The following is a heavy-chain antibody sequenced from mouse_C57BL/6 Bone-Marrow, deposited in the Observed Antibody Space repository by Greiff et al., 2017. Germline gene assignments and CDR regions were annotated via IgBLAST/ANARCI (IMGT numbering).Heavy chain of an antibody. CDR3: ARYGNYGGFDY. CDR2: IYPRSGNT. V-gene: IGHV1-81*01. D-gene: IGHD2-1*01. J-gene: IGHJ2*01. Sequence: VKLMESGAELARPGASVKLSCKASGYTFTSYGISWVKQSTGQGLEWIGEIYPRSGNTYYNEKFKGKATLTADKSSSTAYMELRSLTSEDSAVYFCARYGNYGGFDYWGRGTTLTVSS. CDR1: GYTFTSYG.